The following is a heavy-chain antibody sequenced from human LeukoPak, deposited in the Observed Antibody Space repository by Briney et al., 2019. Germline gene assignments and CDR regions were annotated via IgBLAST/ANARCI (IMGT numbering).Heavy chain of an antibody. Sequence: SETLSLTCAVSGGSISSGGYYWSWIRQPPGKGLEWIGYIYYSGSTNYNPSLKSRVTISVDTSKNQFSLKLSSVTAADTAVYYCARVRDGYLPSFDYWGQGTLVTVSS. CDR2: IYYSGST. CDR1: GGSISSGGYY. D-gene: IGHD5-24*01. J-gene: IGHJ4*02. V-gene: IGHV4-61*08. CDR3: ARVRDGYLPSFDY.